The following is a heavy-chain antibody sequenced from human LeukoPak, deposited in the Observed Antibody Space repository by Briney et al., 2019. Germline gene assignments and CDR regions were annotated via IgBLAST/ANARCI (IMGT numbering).Heavy chain of an antibody. V-gene: IGHV3-21*01. D-gene: IGHD2-2*01. J-gene: IGHJ4*02. CDR1: GFTFSSYS. CDR3: ARDRLRYCSSTSCYADY. Sequence: GGSLRLFCAASGFTFSSYSMNWVRQAPGKGLEWVSSISSSSSYIYYADSVKGRFTISRDNAKNSLYLQMNSLRAEDTAVYYCARDRLRYCSSTSCYADYWGQGTLVTVSS. CDR2: ISSSSSYI.